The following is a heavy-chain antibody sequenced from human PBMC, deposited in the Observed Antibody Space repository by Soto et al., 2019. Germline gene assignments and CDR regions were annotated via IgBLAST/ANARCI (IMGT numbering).Heavy chain of an antibody. CDR2: IYYSDSI. Sequence: QVQLQESGPGLVKPSETLSVSCTVSGGSISSGYWSWIRQPPGKGLELIGYIYYSDSINYNPSLKGRVIISVDTSKNQFSLSLNSVTAADTDVYYCARAYYDTSGYGLDPWGQGTLVTVSS. V-gene: IGHV4-59*01. J-gene: IGHJ5*02. CDR1: GGSISSGY. CDR3: ARAYYDTSGYGLDP. D-gene: IGHD3-22*01.